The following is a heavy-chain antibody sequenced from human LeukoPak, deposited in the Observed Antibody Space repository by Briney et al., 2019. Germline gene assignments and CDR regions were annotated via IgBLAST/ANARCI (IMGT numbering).Heavy chain of an antibody. J-gene: IGHJ4*02. V-gene: IGHV3-21*01. Sequence: PGGSLRLSCAASRFTFNTYAMSWVRQAPGKGLEWVSSISNSHYTYYADSVKGRFTISRDNAKNSLYLQMNSLRAEDTAVYYCARDEGIVATIPVAFWGQGTLVTVSS. CDR2: ISNSHYT. CDR1: RFTFNTYA. CDR3: ARDEGIVATIPVAF. D-gene: IGHD5-12*01.